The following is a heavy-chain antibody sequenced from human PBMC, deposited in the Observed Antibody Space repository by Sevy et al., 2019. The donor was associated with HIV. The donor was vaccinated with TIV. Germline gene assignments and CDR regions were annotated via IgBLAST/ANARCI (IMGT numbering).Heavy chain of an antibody. Sequence: ASVKVSCKASGGTFSSYAISWVRQAPGQGLEWMGGIIPIFGTANYAQKFQGRVTITADESTSTAYMELSSLRSEDTAVYYCAREIAAPDKSRKGMDVWGQGTTVTVSS. V-gene: IGHV1-69*13. CDR2: IIPIFGTA. CDR3: AREIAAPDKSRKGMDV. CDR1: GGTFSSYA. D-gene: IGHD6-13*01. J-gene: IGHJ6*02.